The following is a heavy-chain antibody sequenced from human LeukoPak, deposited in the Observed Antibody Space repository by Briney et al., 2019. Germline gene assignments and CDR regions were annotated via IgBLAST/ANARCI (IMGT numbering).Heavy chain of an antibody. D-gene: IGHD1-26*01. CDR2: IIPIFGTA. CDR1: GGTFSSYA. J-gene: IGHJ6*03. V-gene: IGHV1-69*01. CDR3: ARGVESGSYPLYYYYYMDV. Sequence: SVKVSCKASGGTFSSYAISWVRQAPGQGLEWMGGIIPIFGTANYAQKFQGRVTITADESTSTAYMELSSLRSEDTAVYYCARGVESGSYPLYYYYYMDVWGKGTTVTVSS.